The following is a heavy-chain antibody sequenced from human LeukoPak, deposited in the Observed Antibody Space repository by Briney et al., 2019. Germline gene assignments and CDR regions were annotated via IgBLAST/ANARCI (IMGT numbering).Heavy chain of an antibody. CDR2: IKSKTHGGTA. V-gene: IGHV3-15*01. CDR1: GFTFSSYA. CDR3: TILYDFWSGQPSDY. J-gene: IGHJ4*02. Sequence: PGGSLRLSCAASGFTFSSYAMTWVRQAPGKGLEWVGRIKSKTHGGTADSAAPVKGRFTISRDDSKNTLYLQMNSLKTEDTAMYYCTILYDFWSGQPSDYWGQGTLVTVPS. D-gene: IGHD3-3*01.